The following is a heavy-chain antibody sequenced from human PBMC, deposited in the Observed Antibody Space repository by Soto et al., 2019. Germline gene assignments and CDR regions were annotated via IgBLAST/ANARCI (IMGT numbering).Heavy chain of an antibody. CDR1: GYSFANYT. D-gene: IGHD3-10*01. CDR3: ARGGGYYGSGAYYRGYFDY. V-gene: IGHV1-3*01. J-gene: IGHJ4*02. CDR2: LNPDTAST. Sequence: ASVKVSCKASGYSFANYTIHWVRQAPGQGLEWMGWLNPDTASTKFSPKFQGRVIITRDKSANTAFMQLTSLTSEDTALYYCARGGGYYGSGAYYRGYFDYWGQGTLVTVSS.